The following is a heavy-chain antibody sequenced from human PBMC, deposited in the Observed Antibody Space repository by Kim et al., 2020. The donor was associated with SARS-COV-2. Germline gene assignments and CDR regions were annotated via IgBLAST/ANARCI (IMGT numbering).Heavy chain of an antibody. CDR2: IYSGGST. V-gene: IGHV3-66*01. CDR1: GFTVSTNY. CDR3: ARGYFYYGMDV. D-gene: IGHD3-9*01. Sequence: GGSLRLSCAASGFTVSTNYMSWVRQAPGKGLEWVSVIYSGGSTYHADSAKGRFTISRDKSKNTLYLQMNSLRAEDTAVYYCARGYFYYGMDVWGQGTTVTVSS. J-gene: IGHJ6*02.